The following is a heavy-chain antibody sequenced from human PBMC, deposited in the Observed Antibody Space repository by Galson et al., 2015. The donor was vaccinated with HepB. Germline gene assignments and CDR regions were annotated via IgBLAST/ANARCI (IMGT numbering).Heavy chain of an antibody. CDR2: ISGSGGST. J-gene: IGHJ4*02. D-gene: IGHD2-2*01. V-gene: IGHV3-23*01. CDR3: AKVGYCSSTSCYAFDY. CDR1: GFTFSSYA. Sequence: SLRLSCAASGFTFSSYAMSWVRQAPGKGLEWVSAISGSGGSTYYADSVKGRFTISRDNSKNTLYLQMNSLRAEDTAVYYCAKVGYCSSTSCYAFDYWGQGTLVTVSS.